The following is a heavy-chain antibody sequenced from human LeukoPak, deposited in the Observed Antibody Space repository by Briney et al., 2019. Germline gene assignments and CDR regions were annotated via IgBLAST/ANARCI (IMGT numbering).Heavy chain of an antibody. J-gene: IGHJ4*02. V-gene: IGHV1-8*01. CDR1: GYTFTSYD. CDR2: MSPKSGNT. Sequence: ASVKVSCKASGYTFTSYDINWVRQATGQGLEWMGWMSPKSGNTGYAPKLQDRVAMTRDTSISTAYMELNSLRSEDTAVYYCVRTPPNWGADYWGRGTLVTVSS. CDR3: VRTPPNWGADY. D-gene: IGHD7-27*01.